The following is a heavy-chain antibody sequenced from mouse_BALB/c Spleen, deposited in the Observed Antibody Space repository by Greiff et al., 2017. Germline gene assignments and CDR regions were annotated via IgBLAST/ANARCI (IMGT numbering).Heavy chain of an antibody. CDR2: IYPGNSDT. Sequence: EVKLQQSGTVLARPGASVKMSCKASGYTFTSYWMHWVKQRPGQGLEWIGAIYPGNSDTSYNQKFKGKAKLTAVTSTSTAYMELSSLTNEDSAVYYCTREGDGYYGFAYWGQGTLVTVSA. D-gene: IGHD2-3*01. V-gene: IGHV1-5*01. CDR3: TREGDGYYGFAY. CDR1: GYTFTSYW. J-gene: IGHJ3*01.